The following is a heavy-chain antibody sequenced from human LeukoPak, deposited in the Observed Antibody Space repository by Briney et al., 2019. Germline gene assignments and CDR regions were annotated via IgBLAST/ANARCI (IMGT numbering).Heavy chain of an antibody. Sequence: PSETLSLTCTVSGGSISSGGYYWSWIRQHPGKGLEWIGYIYYSGSTYYNPSLKSRVTISVDTSKNQFSLKLSSVTAADTAVYYCASEVWDYGDYPNWFDPWGQGTLVTVSS. V-gene: IGHV4-31*02. J-gene: IGHJ5*02. D-gene: IGHD4-17*01. CDR1: GGSISSGGYY. CDR2: IYYSGST. CDR3: ASEVWDYGDYPNWFDP.